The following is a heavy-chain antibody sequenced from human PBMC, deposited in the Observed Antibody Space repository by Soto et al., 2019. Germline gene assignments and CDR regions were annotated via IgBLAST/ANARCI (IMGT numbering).Heavy chain of an antibody. J-gene: IGHJ5*02. D-gene: IGHD3-9*01. V-gene: IGHV4-34*01. CDR2: INHSGST. CDR3: GRNGNILTGYYKPRYNWFDP. CDR1: GGSFSGYY. Sequence: SETLSLTCAVYGGSFSGYYWSWIRQPPGKGLEWIGEINHSGSTNHNPSLKSRVTISVDTSKNQFSLKLSSVTAADTAVYYCGRNGNILTGYYKPRYNWFDPWGQETLVTVSS.